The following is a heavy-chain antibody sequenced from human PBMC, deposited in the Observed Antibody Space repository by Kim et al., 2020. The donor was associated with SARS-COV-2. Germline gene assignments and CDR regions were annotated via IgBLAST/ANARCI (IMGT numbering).Heavy chain of an antibody. CDR3: VRGRGKAD. Sequence: GGSLRLSCTVSGFTFADYVVTWVRQAPGKGLEWVGVIQSEAGGDTTDSATSVKARSIVTCDDTKRLHYQQLNSVNTADKACYYCVRGRGKADWGEGA. CDR2: IQSEAGGDTT. D-gene: IGHD3-16*01. CDR1: GFTFADYV. V-gene: IGHV3-49*04. J-gene: IGHJ3*01.